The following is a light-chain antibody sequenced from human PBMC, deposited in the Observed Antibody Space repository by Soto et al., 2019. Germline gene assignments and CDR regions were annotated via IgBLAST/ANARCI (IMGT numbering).Light chain of an antibody. J-gene: IGKJ2*02. V-gene: IGKV3-11*01. CDR2: EAS. CDR1: QSVSNS. Sequence: EVVLTQSPATLSLSPGERATLSCRASQSVSNSLAWYQQRPGQAPRLLIYEASKRATGIPASFSGSGSGTDFTLTISSLESEDFAVYYCQQRSTWQWTFGQGTKLEI. CDR3: QQRSTWQWT.